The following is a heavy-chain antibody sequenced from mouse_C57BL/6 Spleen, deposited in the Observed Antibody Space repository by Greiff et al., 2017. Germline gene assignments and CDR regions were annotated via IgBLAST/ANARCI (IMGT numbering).Heavy chain of an antibody. CDR3: ARNYGNHGGYFDV. D-gene: IGHD2-1*01. J-gene: IGHJ1*03. Sequence: QVQLQQSGPELVKPGASVKLSCKASGYTFTSYDINWVKQRPGQGLEWIGYINPSSGYTKYNQKFKDKATLTADKSSSTADMQLSSLTYEDSAVYYCARNYGNHGGYFDVWGTGTTVTVSS. V-gene: IGHV1-7*01. CDR1: GYTFTSYD. CDR2: INPSSGYT.